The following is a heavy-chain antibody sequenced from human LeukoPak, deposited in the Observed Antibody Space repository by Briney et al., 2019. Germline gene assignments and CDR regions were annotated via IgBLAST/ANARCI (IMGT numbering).Heavy chain of an antibody. CDR2: IYDSGRT. Sequence: SETLSLTCAVYGGSFSGYYWSWIRQPPGRGLEWIGYIYDSGRTNYNPSLKSRVTISVDTSKNQFSLKLSSVTAADTAVYYCSRGRFFDYWGQGILVTVSS. J-gene: IGHJ4*02. V-gene: IGHV4-59*01. CDR3: SRGRFFDY. CDR1: GGSFSGYY.